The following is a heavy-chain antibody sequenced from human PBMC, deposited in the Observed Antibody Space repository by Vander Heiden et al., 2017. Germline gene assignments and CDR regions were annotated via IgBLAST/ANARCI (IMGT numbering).Heavy chain of an antibody. J-gene: IGHJ6*02. V-gene: IGHV3-30*18. CDR1: GFTFSFYG. CDR3: AKDRYQTAAIHLFYSYYAMDV. D-gene: IGHD2-2*01. CDR2: ISSDGSNK. Sequence: QVQLVESGGGVVQPGRSLRLSCAASGFTFSFYGMHWVRQAPGKGLEWVAVISSDGSNKYYADSVKGRVTISRDNSKNTLYLQMNSLRAEDTAVYYCAKDRYQTAAIHLFYSYYAMDVWGQGTTVTVSS.